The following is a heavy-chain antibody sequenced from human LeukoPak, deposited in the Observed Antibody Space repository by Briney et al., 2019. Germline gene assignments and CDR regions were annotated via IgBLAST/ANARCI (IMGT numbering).Heavy chain of an antibody. Sequence: GGSLRLSCAASGFTFSSYAMHWVRQAPGKGLEYVSAISSNGGSTYYANSVKGRFTISRDNSKNTLYLQMNSLRTEDTAVYYCARGQRAHVEWPNYMDVWGKGTTVIVSS. V-gene: IGHV3-64*01. CDR2: ISSNGGST. CDR1: GFTFSSYA. CDR3: ARGQRAHVEWPNYMDV. D-gene: IGHD1-26*01. J-gene: IGHJ6*03.